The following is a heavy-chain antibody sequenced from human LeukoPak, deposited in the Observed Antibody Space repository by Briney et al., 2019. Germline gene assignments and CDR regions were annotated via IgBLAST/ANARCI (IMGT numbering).Heavy chain of an antibody. CDR2: ISAYNGNT. V-gene: IGHV1-18*01. CDR3: ALAAAGPVDAFDI. D-gene: IGHD6-13*01. Sequence: ASVKVSCKASGYTFTSYGISWVRQAPGQGLEWMGWISAYNGNTNYAQKLQGRVTMTTDTSTSTAYMELRSLRSDDTAAYYCALAAAGPVDAFDIWGQGTMVTVSS. J-gene: IGHJ3*02. CDR1: GYTFTSYG.